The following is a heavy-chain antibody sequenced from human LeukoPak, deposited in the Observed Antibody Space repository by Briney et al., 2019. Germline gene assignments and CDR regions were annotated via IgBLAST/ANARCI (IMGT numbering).Heavy chain of an antibody. CDR1: GFTFDDYA. J-gene: IGHJ3*02. V-gene: IGHV3-9*01. CDR3: AKGVRVTMVRGAFDI. CDR2: ISWNSGGI. D-gene: IGHD3-10*01. Sequence: GGSLRLSCAASGFTFDDYAMHWVRQAPGKGLEWVSGISWNSGGIGYADSVKGRFTISRDNAKNSLYLQMNSLRAEDTALYYCAKGVRVTMVRGAFDIWGQGTMVTVSS.